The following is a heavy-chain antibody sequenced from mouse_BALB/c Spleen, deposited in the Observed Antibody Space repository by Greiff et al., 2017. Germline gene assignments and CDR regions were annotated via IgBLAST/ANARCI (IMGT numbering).Heavy chain of an antibody. D-gene: IGHD2-14*01. J-gene: IGHJ1*01. V-gene: IGHV5-6-3*01. CDR2: INSNGGST. CDR3: AREKVRRYFDV. Sequence: EVKVVESGGGLVQPGGSLKLSCAASGFTFSSYGMSWVRQTPDKRLELVATINSNGGSTYYPDSVKGRFTISRDNAKNTLYLQMSSLKSEDTAMYYCAREKVRRYFDVWGAGTTVTVSS. CDR1: GFTFSSYG.